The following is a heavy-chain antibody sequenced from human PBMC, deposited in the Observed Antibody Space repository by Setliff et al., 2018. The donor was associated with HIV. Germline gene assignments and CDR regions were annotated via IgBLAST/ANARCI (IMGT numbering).Heavy chain of an antibody. Sequence: NPSETLSLTCTVSGDSFSNYYWSWIRRPPGKGLEWIGYVFYTGSATYNPSLKSRVSISVDRSTNRFSLMLHSVTAADTAVYYCARGPSGGGFYYMDVWGKGTTVTSP. V-gene: IGHV4-59*01. CDR1: GDSFSNYY. J-gene: IGHJ6*03. D-gene: IGHD2-15*01. CDR3: ARGPSGGGFYYMDV. CDR2: VFYTGSA.